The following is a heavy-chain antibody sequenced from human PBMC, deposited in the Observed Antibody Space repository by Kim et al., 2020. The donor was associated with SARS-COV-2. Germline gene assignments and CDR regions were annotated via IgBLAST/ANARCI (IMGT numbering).Heavy chain of an antibody. D-gene: IGHD6-13*01. Sequence: SETLSLTCTVSGGSISSYYWSWIRQPPGKGLEWIGYIYYSGSTNYNPSLKSRVTISVDTSKNQFSLKLSSVTAADTAVYYCARAESSPTGYYYGMDVWGQGTTVTVSS. V-gene: IGHV4-59*13. CDR1: GGSISSYY. J-gene: IGHJ6*02. CDR2: IYYSGST. CDR3: ARAESSPTGYYYGMDV.